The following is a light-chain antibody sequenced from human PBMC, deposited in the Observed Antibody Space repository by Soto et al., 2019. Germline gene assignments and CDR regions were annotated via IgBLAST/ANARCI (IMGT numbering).Light chain of an antibody. Sequence: DIVMPQSQLSLPVTPGEPASISCRSSQSLLHSNGYNYLDWYLQKPGQSPQLLIYLGSNRASGVPDRFRGSGSGTDFTLKISRVEAEDVGVYYCMQALQTPLTFGGGTKVEIK. CDR1: QSLLHSNGYNY. V-gene: IGKV2-28*01. J-gene: IGKJ4*01. CDR3: MQALQTPLT. CDR2: LGS.